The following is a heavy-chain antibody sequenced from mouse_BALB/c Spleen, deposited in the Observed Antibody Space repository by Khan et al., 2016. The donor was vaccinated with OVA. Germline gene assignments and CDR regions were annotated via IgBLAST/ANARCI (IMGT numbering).Heavy chain of an antibody. V-gene: IGHV1-77*01. J-gene: IGHJ3*01. D-gene: IGHD1-2*01. Sequence: QVQLQQSGAELARPGASVKLSCKASGYTFTDYYINWVKQRTGQGLEWIGEISPGSGDTYYNEKFKGKATLTADKSSTTVYMQLSSLTSEASAVYFWAGMNYCGYTFAYWGQGTLVTVSA. CDR1: GYTFTDYY. CDR3: AGMNYCGYTFAY. CDR2: ISPGSGDT.